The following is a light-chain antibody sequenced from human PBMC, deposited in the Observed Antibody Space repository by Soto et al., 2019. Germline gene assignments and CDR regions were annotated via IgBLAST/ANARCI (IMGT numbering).Light chain of an antibody. Sequence: EIVLTQSPATLSLSPGERGTLSCRASESVTNYLAWYQQKPGQAPRLLVYDVSNRATGIPARFSGGGSGTDFTLTISNLEPEDFAVYYCQQRSDWPWTLGQRTKVDIK. CDR1: ESVTNY. CDR2: DVS. CDR3: QQRSDWPWT. J-gene: IGKJ1*01. V-gene: IGKV3-11*01.